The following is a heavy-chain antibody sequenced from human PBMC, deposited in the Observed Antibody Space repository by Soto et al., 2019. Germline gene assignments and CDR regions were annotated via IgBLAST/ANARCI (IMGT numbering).Heavy chain of an antibody. D-gene: IGHD6-6*01. CDR2: ISGSGGST. CDR1: GFTFSRYA. J-gene: IGHJ5*02. V-gene: IGHV3-23*01. Sequence: EVQLLESGGGLVQPGGSLRLSCAASGFTFSRYAMTWVRQAPGKGLEWVSAISGSGGSTYYADSVKVRFTISRDNSKNTLYLQMNSLRAEDTAVYYSAKDPYSSSAGNWFDPWGQGTLVTVSS. CDR3: AKDPYSSSAGNWFDP.